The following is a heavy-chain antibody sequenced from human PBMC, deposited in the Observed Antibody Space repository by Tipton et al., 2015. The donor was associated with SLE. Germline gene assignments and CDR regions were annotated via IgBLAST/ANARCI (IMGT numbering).Heavy chain of an antibody. Sequence: SLRLSCAASGFTFDDYTMHWVRQAPGKGLEWVSVIYSGGSTYYADSVKGRFTISRDNSKNTLYLQMNSLRAEDTAVYYCARSGGSQGYYYYYMDVWGKGTTVTVSS. V-gene: IGHV3-66*02. CDR1: GFTFDDYT. J-gene: IGHJ6*03. D-gene: IGHD1-26*01. CDR2: IYSGGST. CDR3: ARSGGSQGYYYYYMDV.